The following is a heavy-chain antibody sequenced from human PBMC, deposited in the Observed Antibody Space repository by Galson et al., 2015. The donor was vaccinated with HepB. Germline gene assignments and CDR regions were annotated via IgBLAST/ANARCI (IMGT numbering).Heavy chain of an antibody. Sequence: SLSPSCAATGFNFNHYGMHWARQAPRKGLEWVALISYDGKNDWYAASVKGRFTISRDNSKSALFLQMNSLRPEDTAMYYCARQDYCTMVRGVCAFDIWGQGTMVTVSS. V-gene: IGHV3-30*04. J-gene: IGHJ3*02. D-gene: IGHD3-10*01. CDR2: ISYDGKND. CDR3: ARQDYCTMVRGVCAFDI. CDR1: GFNFNHYG.